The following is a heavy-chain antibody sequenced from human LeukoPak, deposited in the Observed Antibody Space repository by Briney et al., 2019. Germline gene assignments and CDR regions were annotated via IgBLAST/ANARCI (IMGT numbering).Heavy chain of an antibody. D-gene: IGHD3-22*01. J-gene: IGHJ2*01. CDR1: GGSISSYY. Sequence: SETLSLTCTVSGGSISSYYWSWIRQPAGKGLEWIGRIYTSGSTNYNPSLKSRVTMSVDTSKNRFSLKLSSVTAADTAVYFCARLVSYYDRSGPSDRYFDLWGRGTLVAVSS. CDR2: IYTSGST. V-gene: IGHV4-4*07. CDR3: ARLVSYYDRSGPSDRYFDL.